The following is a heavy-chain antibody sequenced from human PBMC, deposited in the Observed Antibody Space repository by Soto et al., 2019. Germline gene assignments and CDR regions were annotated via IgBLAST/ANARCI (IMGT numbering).Heavy chain of an antibody. V-gene: IGHV5-10-1*01. CDR1: GYSFTSYW. D-gene: IGHD2-2*01. CDR2: IRPSDSYT. CDR3: AIIVVVPAASYYGMDV. Sequence: GESLKISCKGSGYSFTSYWITWVRQMPVKGLEWMGRIRPSDSYTNYSPSFQGHVTISADKSISTAYLQWSSLKASDTAMYYCAIIVVVPAASYYGMDVWGQGTTVTVSS. J-gene: IGHJ6*02.